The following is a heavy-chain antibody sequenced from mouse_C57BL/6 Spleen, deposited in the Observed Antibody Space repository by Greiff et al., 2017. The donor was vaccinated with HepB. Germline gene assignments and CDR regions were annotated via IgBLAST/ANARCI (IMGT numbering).Heavy chain of an antibody. CDR2: INPSSGYT. V-gene: IGHV1-7*01. D-gene: IGHD2-4*01. CDR1: GYTFTSYW. CDR3: AREYDYASAWFAY. Sequence: VHLVESGAELAKPGASVKLSCKASGYTFTSYWMHWVKQRPGQGLEWIGYINPSSGYTKYNQKFKDKATLTADKSSSTAYMQLSSLTYEDSAVYYCAREYDYASAWFAYWGQGTLVTVSA. J-gene: IGHJ3*01.